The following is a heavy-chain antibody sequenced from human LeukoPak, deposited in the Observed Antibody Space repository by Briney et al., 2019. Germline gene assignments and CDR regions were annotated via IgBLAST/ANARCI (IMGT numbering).Heavy chain of an antibody. CDR1: GGTFSSYA. V-gene: IGHV1-69*05. J-gene: IGHJ3*02. D-gene: IGHD3-10*01. CDR2: IIPIFGTA. CDR3: ASSTLWFGEFDAFDI. Sequence: GASVKVSCKASGGTFSSYAISWVRQAPGQGLEWMGGIIPIFGTANYAQKFQGRVTITTDESTSTAYMELSSLRSEDTAVYYCASSTLWFGEFDAFDIWGQGTMVTVSS.